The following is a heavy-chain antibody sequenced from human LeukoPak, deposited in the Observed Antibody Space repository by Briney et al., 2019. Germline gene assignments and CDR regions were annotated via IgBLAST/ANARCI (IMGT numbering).Heavy chain of an antibody. Sequence: ASVKVSCKASGYTFTGYYMHWVRQAPGQGLEWMGWINPNSGGTNYAQKFQGRVTMTRDTSISTAYMELSRLRSGDTAVYYCARDSRGYSYGSFWGQGTLVTVSS. J-gene: IGHJ4*02. V-gene: IGHV1-2*02. CDR3: ARDSRGYSYGSF. CDR2: INPNSGGT. CDR1: GYTFTGYY. D-gene: IGHD5-18*01.